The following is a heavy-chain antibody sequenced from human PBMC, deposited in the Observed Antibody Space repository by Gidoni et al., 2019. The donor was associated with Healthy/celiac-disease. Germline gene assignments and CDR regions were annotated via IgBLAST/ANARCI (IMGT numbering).Heavy chain of an antibody. D-gene: IGHD6-13*01. V-gene: IGHV3-23*01. CDR1: GFTFSSYA. CDR3: AKESIAAAGTIDY. Sequence: EVLLLASGGGFVQPVGSLTLSCAASGFTFSSYAMSWVRQAPGKGLEWVSAISGRGGSTYYADSVKGRFTISRDNSKNTLYLQMNSLRAEDTAVYYCAKESIAAAGTIDYWGQGTLVTVSS. CDR2: ISGRGGST. J-gene: IGHJ4*02.